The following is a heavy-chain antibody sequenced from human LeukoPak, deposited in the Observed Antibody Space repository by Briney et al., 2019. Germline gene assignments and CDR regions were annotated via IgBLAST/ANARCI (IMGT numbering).Heavy chain of an antibody. V-gene: IGHV3-21*01. Sequence: GGSLRLSCAASGFTFSSYSMNWVRQAPGKGLEWVSSISSSSSYIYYADSVKGRFTISRDNSKNTLYLQMNSLRAEDTAVYYCARDGGSMVRGVILDYWGQGTLVTVSS. J-gene: IGHJ4*02. D-gene: IGHD3-10*01. CDR2: ISSSSSYI. CDR1: GFTFSSYS. CDR3: ARDGGSMVRGVILDY.